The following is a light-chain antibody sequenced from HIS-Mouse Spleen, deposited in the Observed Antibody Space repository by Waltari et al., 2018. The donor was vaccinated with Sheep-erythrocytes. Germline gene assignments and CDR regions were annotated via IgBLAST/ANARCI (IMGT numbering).Light chain of an antibody. CDR1: SSDVGGYNY. CDR2: DVS. J-gene: IGLJ1*01. Sequence: QSALTQPRSVSVSPGQSVTISCTGTSSDVGGYNYVSWYQQHPGKAPKLMIYDVSKRPSGFPDRCSGSKSGNTASLTISGLQAEDEADYYCCSYAGSYTYVFGTGTKVTVL. V-gene: IGLV2-11*01. CDR3: CSYAGSYTYV.